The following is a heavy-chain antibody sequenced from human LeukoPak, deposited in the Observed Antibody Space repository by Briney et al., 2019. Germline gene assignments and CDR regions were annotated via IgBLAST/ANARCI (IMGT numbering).Heavy chain of an antibody. CDR3: AKSRGQYGDYLFYYYGMDV. D-gene: IGHD4-17*01. J-gene: IGHJ6*02. V-gene: IGHV3-23*01. CDR1: GFTFSSCA. Sequence: PGGSLRLSCAASGFTFSSCAMSWVRQAPGKGLEWVSGISDCRVTTYHADSVKGRFTISRDNSKNTLYLQMNSLRAEDTALYYCAKSRGQYGDYLFYYYGMDVWGQGTTVTVSS. CDR2: ISDCRVTT.